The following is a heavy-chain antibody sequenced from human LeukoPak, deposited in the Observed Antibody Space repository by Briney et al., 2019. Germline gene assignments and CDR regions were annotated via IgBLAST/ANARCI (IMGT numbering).Heavy chain of an antibody. CDR3: ARIISYDSSGYYYVDY. Sequence: TLSLTCTVSGGSISSYYWSWIRQPPGKALEWLARIDWDDDKYYSTSLKTRLTISKDTSKNQVVLTMTNMDPVDKATYYCARIISYDSSGYYYVDYWGQGTLVTVSS. CDR1: GGSISSYYW. J-gene: IGHJ4*02. V-gene: IGHV2-70*11. D-gene: IGHD3-22*01. CDR2: IDWDDDK.